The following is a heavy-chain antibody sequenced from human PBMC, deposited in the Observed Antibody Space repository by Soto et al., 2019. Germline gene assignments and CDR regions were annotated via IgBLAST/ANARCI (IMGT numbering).Heavy chain of an antibody. J-gene: IGHJ3*02. V-gene: IGHV1-18*01. CDR3: ARVGDFWSGYYHRAFDI. Sequence: ASVKVSCKASGYTFTSYGISWVRQAPGQGLEWMGWISAYNGNTNYAQKLQGRVTMTTDTSTSTAYMERRSLRSDDTAVYYCARVGDFWSGYYHRAFDIWGQGTMVTVSS. CDR2: ISAYNGNT. D-gene: IGHD3-3*01. CDR1: GYTFTSYG.